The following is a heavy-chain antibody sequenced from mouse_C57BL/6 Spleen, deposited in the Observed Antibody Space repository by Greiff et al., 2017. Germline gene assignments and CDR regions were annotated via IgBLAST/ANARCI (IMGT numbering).Heavy chain of an antibody. CDR3: ARSHGSSYPFDY. D-gene: IGHD1-1*01. V-gene: IGHV8-12*01. CDR2: IYWDADK. J-gene: IGHJ2*01. CDR1: GFSLSTSGMG. Sequence: QVTLKESGPGILQPSQTLSLSCSFSGFSLSTSGMGVCWIRQPSGMGLEWLAHIYWDADKRYHTSRKSRLTISKDTSRNQVFLKNTSVDTADTATYYCARSHGSSYPFDYWGQGTTLTVSS.